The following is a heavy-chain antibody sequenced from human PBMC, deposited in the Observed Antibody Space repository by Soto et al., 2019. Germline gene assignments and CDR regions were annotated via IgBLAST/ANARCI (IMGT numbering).Heavy chain of an antibody. J-gene: IGHJ6*02. Sequence: SVKRSCKTAGGSISIDAGSWGRQAPGQALEWMGGIIPIFGTANYAQKFQGRVTITADESTSTAYMELSSLRSEDTAVYYCASALGYCSSTSCPDPHYYYSGMAVRGQRPPVPGSS. CDR1: GGSISIDA. D-gene: IGHD2-2*01. V-gene: IGHV1-69*01. CDR3: ASALGYCSSTSCPDPHYYYSGMAV. CDR2: IIPIFGTA.